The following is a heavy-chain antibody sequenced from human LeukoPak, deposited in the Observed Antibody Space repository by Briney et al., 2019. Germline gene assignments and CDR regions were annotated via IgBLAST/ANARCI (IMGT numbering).Heavy chain of an antibody. D-gene: IGHD5-12*01. J-gene: IGHJ3*02. CDR3: ARSGRDVGFAFDI. V-gene: IGHV4-34*01. CDR2: INHSGST. Sequence: SETLSLTCTVSGGSISSYYWSWIRQPPGKGLEWIGEINHSGSTNYNPSLKSRVTISVDTSKNQFSLKLSSVTAADTAVYYCARSGRDVGFAFDIWGLGTLVTISS. CDR1: GGSISSYY.